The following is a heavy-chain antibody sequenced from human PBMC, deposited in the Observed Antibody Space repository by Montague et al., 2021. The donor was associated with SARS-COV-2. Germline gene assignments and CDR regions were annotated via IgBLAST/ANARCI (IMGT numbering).Heavy chain of an antibody. CDR3: ASGIAATYYYYMDV. Sequence: TLSLTCTVSGGSISSGSYYWSWIRQPAGKGLEWIGRIYTSGSTNYNPSLKSRVTISVDTSKNQFSLKLSSVTAADTAVYYCASGIAATYYYYMDVWGKGTTVTDSS. V-gene: IGHV4-61*02. CDR2: IYTSGST. D-gene: IGHD6-13*01. J-gene: IGHJ6*03. CDR1: GGSISSGSYY.